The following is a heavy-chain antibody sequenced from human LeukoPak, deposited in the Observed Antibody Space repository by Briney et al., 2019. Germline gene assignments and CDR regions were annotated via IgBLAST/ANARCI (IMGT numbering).Heavy chain of an antibody. D-gene: IGHD2-15*01. V-gene: IGHV4-59*01. CDR3: ARGGRSDLAGDY. J-gene: IGHJ4*02. CDR2: IYYSGST. CDR1: GGSISSYY. Sequence: SETLSLTCTVSGGSISSYYWSWIRQPPGKGLEWIGYIYYSGSTNYNPSLKSRVTISVDTSKNQFSLKLSSVTAADTAVYYCARGGRSDLAGDYWGQGTLVTVSS.